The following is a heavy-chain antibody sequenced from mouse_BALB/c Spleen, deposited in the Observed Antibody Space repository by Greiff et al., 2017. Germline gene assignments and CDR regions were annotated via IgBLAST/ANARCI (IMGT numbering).Heavy chain of an antibody. CDR3: ARRLTTVVEGYAMDY. Sequence: EVQGVESGGGLVKPGGSLKLSCAASGFTFSSYAMSWVRQTPEKRLEWVASISSGGSTYYPDSVKGRFTISRDNARNILYLQMSSLRSEDTAMYYCARRLTTVVEGYAMDYWGQGTSVTVSS. V-gene: IGHV5-6-5*01. CDR2: ISSGGST. D-gene: IGHD1-1*01. CDR1: GFTFSSYA. J-gene: IGHJ4*01.